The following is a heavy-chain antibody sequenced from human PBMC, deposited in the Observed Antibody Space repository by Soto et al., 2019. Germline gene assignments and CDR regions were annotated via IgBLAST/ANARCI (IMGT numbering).Heavy chain of an antibody. CDR2: ISGSSDTI. J-gene: IGHJ3*02. Sequence: GGSLRLPCSTSGFMFSTFAMSWVRQAPGKGLEWVSHISGSSDTIFYSESVKGRFTISRDNSKNTLYLELNSLRVEDTALYYCSRDSGPSPVDAFDIWGQGTMVTVSS. D-gene: IGHD1-26*01. CDR3: SRDSGPSPVDAFDI. V-gene: IGHV3-23*01. CDR1: GFMFSTFA.